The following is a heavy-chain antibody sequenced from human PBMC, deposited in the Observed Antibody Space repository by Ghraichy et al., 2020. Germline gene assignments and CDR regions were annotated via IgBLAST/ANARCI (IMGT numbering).Heavy chain of an antibody. CDR2: INHSGST. D-gene: IGHD3-9*01. J-gene: IGHJ4*02. V-gene: IGHV4-34*01. Sequence: SETLSLTCAVYGGSFSGYYWSWIRQPPGKGLEWIGEINHSGSTNYNPSLKSRVTISVDTSKNQFSLKLSSVTAADTAVYYCAREREDPLRYFDWTRGGRAAAYDYWGQGTLVTVSS. CDR3: AREREDPLRYFDWTRGGRAAAYDY. CDR1: GGSFSGYY.